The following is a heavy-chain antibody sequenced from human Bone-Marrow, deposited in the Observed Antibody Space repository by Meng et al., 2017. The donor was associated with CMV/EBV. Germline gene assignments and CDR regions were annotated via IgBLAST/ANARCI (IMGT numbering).Heavy chain of an antibody. CDR3: ARDMAVADY. J-gene: IGHJ4*02. Sequence: GESLKISCAASGFTFSSYAMHWVRQAPGKGLEWVAVISYDGSNKYYADSVKGRFTISRDNSKNTLYLQMNSLRAEDTAVYYCARDMAVADYWGQGTLVTVYS. D-gene: IGHD6-19*01. V-gene: IGHV3-30*04. CDR2: ISYDGSNK. CDR1: GFTFSSYA.